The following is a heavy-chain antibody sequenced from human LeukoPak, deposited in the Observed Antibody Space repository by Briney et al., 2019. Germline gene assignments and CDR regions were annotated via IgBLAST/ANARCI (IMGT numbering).Heavy chain of an antibody. CDR1: GFTFSDYS. Sequence: GGSLRLSCGASGFTFSDYSMNWVRQAPGKGLEWISYVGISSGNTKYAASVKGRFTISGDSAKNSVFLQMNNPRVEDTAVYYCARDHRYAFDNWGQGTLVTVSS. CDR3: ARDHRYAFDN. CDR2: VGISSGNT. D-gene: IGHD5-12*01. V-gene: IGHV3-48*04. J-gene: IGHJ4*02.